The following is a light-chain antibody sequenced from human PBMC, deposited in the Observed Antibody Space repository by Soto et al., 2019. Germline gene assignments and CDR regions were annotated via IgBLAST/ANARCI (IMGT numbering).Light chain of an antibody. J-gene: IGLJ3*02. CDR2: SNN. Sequence: QSVLTQPPSASGTPGQRVTISCSGSSSNIGSNTVNWYQQLPGTAPKLLIYSNNQRPSGVPDRFSGSKSGTSASLAIRGRQSEDEADYYCAAWDDSLNGGVFGGGTKLTVL. CDR3: AAWDDSLNGGV. V-gene: IGLV1-44*01. CDR1: SSNIGSNT.